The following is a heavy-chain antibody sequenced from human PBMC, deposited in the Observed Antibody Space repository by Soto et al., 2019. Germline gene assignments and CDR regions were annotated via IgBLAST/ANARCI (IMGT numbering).Heavy chain of an antibody. CDR1: GGSIRSYY. D-gene: IGHD2-2*01. Sequence: PSETLSLTCTVSGGSIRSYYWSRILQPPGKGLEWIGYIYYSGSTNYNPSLKSRVTISVDTSKNQFSLKLSSVTAADTAVYYCARVGYCSSTSCYVGRWFDPWGQGTLVTVSS. V-gene: IGHV4-59*01. CDR3: ARVGYCSSTSCYVGRWFDP. J-gene: IGHJ5*02. CDR2: IYYSGST.